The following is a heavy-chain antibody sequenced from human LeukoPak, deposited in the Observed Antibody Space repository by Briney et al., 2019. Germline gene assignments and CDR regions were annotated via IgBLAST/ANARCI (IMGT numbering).Heavy chain of an antibody. V-gene: IGHV4-61*02. CDR2: IYTSGST. D-gene: IGHD1-14*01. CDR3: ASGYYFDS. J-gene: IGHJ4*02. CDR1: GGSISSGSYY. Sequence: SETLSLTCTVSGGSISSGSYYWSWIRQPAGKGLVWIGRIYTSGSTNYNPSLTSRVTISVDTSKNQFSLKLSSLTAADTAVYYCASGYYFDSWGQATLVTVPS.